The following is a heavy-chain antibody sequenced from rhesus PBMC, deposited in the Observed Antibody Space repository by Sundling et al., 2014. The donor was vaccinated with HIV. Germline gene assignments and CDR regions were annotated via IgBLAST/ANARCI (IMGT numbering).Heavy chain of an antibody. CDR2: ISGSGGST. V-gene: IGHV4-173*01. D-gene: IGHD4-29*01. Sequence: QLQLQESGPGLVKPSETLSLTCAVSGGSVSSNYWSWIRQAPGKGLEWIGRISGSGGSTDYNPSLKSRVIISTDTSKNQFSLRLRSVAAADTAVYYCARVRTATVADYNFDYWGQGVLVTVSS. CDR1: GGSVSSNY. CDR3: ARVRTATVADYNFDY. J-gene: IGHJ4*01.